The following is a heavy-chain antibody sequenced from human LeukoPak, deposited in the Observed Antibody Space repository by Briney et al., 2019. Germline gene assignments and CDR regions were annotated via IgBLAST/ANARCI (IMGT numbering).Heavy chain of an antibody. D-gene: IGHD3-22*01. J-gene: IGHJ5*02. CDR3: ARARRVYYYDSSGSISP. CDR1: GYTFTGYY. CDR2: INPNSGGT. V-gene: IGHV1-2*06. Sequence: ASVKVSCKASGYTFTGYYMHWVRQAPGQGLEWMGRINPNSGGTNYAQKFQGRVTMTRDTSISTAYTELSRLRSDDTAVYYCARARRVYYYDSSGSISPWGQGTLVTVSS.